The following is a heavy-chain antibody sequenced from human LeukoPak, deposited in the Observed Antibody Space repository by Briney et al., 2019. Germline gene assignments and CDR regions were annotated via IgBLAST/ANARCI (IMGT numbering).Heavy chain of an antibody. CDR1: GFTFSSYA. J-gene: IGHJ3*02. D-gene: IGHD6-19*01. CDR3: ASPGPFSSGSEDAFDI. CDR2: ISYDGSNK. V-gene: IGHV3-30*04. Sequence: GGSLRLSCAASGFTFSSYAMHWVRQAPGKGLEWVAVISYDGSNKYYADSVKGRFTISRDNSKNTLYLQMNSLRAEDTAVYYCASPGPFSSGSEDAFDIWGQGTMVTVSS.